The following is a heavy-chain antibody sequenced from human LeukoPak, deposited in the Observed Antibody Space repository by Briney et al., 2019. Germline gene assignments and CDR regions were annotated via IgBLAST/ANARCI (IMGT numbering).Heavy chain of an antibody. D-gene: IGHD3-22*01. J-gene: IGHJ4*02. Sequence: GASVKVSCKGSGGTFISYAISWVRQAPGQGLEWMGGIIPIFGTANYAQKFQGRVTITADESTSTAYMELRSLRSDDTAVYYCARVPRGSRYYDSSGYYYTFDYWGQGTLVTVSS. V-gene: IGHV1-69*01. CDR3: ARVPRGSRYYDSSGYYYTFDY. CDR2: IIPIFGTA. CDR1: GGTFISYA.